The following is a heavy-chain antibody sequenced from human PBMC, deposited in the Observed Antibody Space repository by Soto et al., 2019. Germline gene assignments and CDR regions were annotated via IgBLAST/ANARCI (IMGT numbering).Heavy chain of an antibody. V-gene: IGHV1-69*01. Sequence: QVQMVQSGAEVKKPGSSARVSCKVSGGTFSRHSISWVRQAPGQGLEWMGGIIPIFDATEYALKFQGRLTITAAESMTTFPIDLTGLRPEDTAIYFCARDLTSVRGSWGQGALATVS. D-gene: IGHD3-10*01. CDR2: IIPIFDAT. CDR1: GGTFSRHS. J-gene: IGHJ4*02. CDR3: ARDLTSVRGS.